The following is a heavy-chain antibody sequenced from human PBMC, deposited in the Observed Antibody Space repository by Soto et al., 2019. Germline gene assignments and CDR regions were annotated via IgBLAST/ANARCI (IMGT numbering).Heavy chain of an antibody. J-gene: IGHJ6*02. D-gene: IGHD3-10*01. CDR3: AKRAFYGSGIPNYYGMDV. CDR2: ISGTGGGT. CDR1: GFTFSNYA. Sequence: VHLLESGGGLVQPGGSLRLSCAASGFTFSNYAMTWVRQAPGKGLEWVSVISGTGGGTNNADSAKGRFTTSRDNSKNTLYLQMNSLRAEDTAVYYCAKRAFYGSGIPNYYGMDVWGQGTAVTVFS. V-gene: IGHV3-23*01.